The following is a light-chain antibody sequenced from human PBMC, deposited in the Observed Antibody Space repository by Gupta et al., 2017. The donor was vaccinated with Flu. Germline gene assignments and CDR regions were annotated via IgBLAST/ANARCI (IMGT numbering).Light chain of an antibody. J-gene: IGKJ4*01. Sequence: EIVMTQSPASLSVSPGERASLSCRASQSVSSNLAWYQQKPGQAPRLVIYGASTRATGIPARFTGSGSGTEFTLTISSLQSEDSAVYYCQHYNEWPLTFGGGTRVEIK. V-gene: IGKV3-15*01. CDR2: GAS. CDR3: QHYNEWPLT. CDR1: QSVSSN.